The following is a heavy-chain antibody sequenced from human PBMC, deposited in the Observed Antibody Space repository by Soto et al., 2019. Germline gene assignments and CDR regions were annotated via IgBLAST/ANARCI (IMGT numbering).Heavy chain of an antibody. D-gene: IGHD3-22*01. CDR1: GGSISSYY. Sequence: PSETLSLTCTVSGGSISSYYWSWIRQPPGKGLEWIGYIYYSGSTNYNLSLKSRVTISVDTSKIQFSLKLSSVTAADTAVYYCATRAYYDSSGYLYAFDIWGQGTMVTVSS. J-gene: IGHJ3*02. CDR3: ATRAYYDSSGYLYAFDI. V-gene: IGHV4-59*01. CDR2: IYYSGST.